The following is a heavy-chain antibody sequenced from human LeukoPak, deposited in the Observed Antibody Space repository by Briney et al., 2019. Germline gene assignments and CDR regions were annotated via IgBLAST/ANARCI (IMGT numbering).Heavy chain of an antibody. V-gene: IGHV1-69*01. CDR2: IIPIFGTA. D-gene: IGHD7-27*01. Sequence: ASVTFACKASGGIFSSYAISWVRQAPGQGLEWMGGIIPIFGTANYAQKFQGRVTITADESTSTAYMELSSLRSEDTAVYYCAREDGDRDYWGQGTLVTVSS. J-gene: IGHJ4*02. CDR3: AREDGDRDY. CDR1: GGIFSSYA.